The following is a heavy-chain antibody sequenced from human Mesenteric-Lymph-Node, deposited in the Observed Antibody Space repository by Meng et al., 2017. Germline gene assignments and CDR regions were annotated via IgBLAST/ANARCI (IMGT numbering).Heavy chain of an antibody. Sequence: ASVKVSCKASAYTFTDYYIHWVRQAPGQGLEWLGWINPNSGGTNYAQNFQGRVTLTRDKSVSTAYMDLSRLRSDDTAVYYCARGSTITIFGVVLDYFDYWGQGTLVTVSS. D-gene: IGHD3-3*01. V-gene: IGHV1-2*02. CDR3: ARGSTITIFGVVLDYFDY. CDR1: AYTFTDYY. J-gene: IGHJ4*02. CDR2: INPNSGGT.